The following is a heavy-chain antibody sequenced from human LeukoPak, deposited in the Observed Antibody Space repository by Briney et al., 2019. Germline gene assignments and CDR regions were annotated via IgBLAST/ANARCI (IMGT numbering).Heavy chain of an antibody. V-gene: IGHV4-34*01. CDR3: ARTDSYYDNRDYAYYYSMDV. CDR1: GGSFRDYY. Sequence: SETLSLTCAVYGGSFRDYYWNWIRQSPGKGLEWIGEIHHSGVTKYNPSLKTRVTISVDKSKNQFSLKLTSVTAADTALYFCARTDSYYDNRDYAYYYSMDVWGKGTTVTISS. CDR2: IHHSGVT. D-gene: IGHD3-22*01. J-gene: IGHJ6*03.